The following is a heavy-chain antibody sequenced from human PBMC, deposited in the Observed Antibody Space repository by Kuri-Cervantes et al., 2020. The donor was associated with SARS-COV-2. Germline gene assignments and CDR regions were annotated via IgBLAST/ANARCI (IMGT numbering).Heavy chain of an antibody. D-gene: IGHD4-17*01. V-gene: IGHV5-10-1*01. J-gene: IGHJ6*02. Sequence: GGSLRLSCKGSGYSFTSYWIGWVRQMPGKGLEWMGRIDPSDSYTNYSPSFQGHVTISADKSISTAYLQWSSLKASDTAMYYCARRGTVTKYYYGMDVWGQGTTVTVSS. CDR2: IDPSDSYT. CDR1: GYSFTSYW. CDR3: ARRGTVTKYYYGMDV.